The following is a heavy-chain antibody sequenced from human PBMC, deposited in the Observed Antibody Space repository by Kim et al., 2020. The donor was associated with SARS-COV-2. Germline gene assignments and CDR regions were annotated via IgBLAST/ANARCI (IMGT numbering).Heavy chain of an antibody. Sequence: ASVKVSCKASGYTFTSYGISWVRQAPGQGLEWMGWISAYNGNTNYAQKLQGRVTMTTDTSTSTAYMELRSLRSDDTAVYYCARSNPRIAAAGERGMDVWGQGTTVTVSS. D-gene: IGHD6-13*01. CDR3: ARSNPRIAAAGERGMDV. CDR2: ISAYNGNT. V-gene: IGHV1-18*01. CDR1: GYTFTSYG. J-gene: IGHJ6*02.